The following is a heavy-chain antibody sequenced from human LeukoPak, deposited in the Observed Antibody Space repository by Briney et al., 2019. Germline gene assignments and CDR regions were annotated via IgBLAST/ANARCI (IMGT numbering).Heavy chain of an antibody. CDR2: ISYDGSNK. CDR1: GFTFSSYG. V-gene: IGHV3-30*03. J-gene: IGHJ4*02. CDR3: ADGGGLGY. Sequence: PGRSLRLSCAASGFTFSSYGMHWVRQAPGKGLEWVAVISYDGSNKYYADSVKGRFTISRDNSKNTLYLQMNSLRAEDTAVYYCADGGGLGYWGQGTLVTVSS. D-gene: IGHD5-24*01.